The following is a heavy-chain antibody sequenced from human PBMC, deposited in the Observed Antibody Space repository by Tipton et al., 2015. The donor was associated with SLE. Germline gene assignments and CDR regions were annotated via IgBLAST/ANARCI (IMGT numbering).Heavy chain of an antibody. CDR1: GGSIRSYY. J-gene: IGHJ5*02. Sequence: LRLSCTVSGGSIRSYYWTWIRQPPGKRLEWIAYIYHSGITNYNPSLQSRVTISVDRSKNQFSLQLTSVTAADTAVYYCASGPPCKECERNWFDPWGQGTQVTVSS. D-gene: IGHD3-3*01. V-gene: IGHV4-59*01. CDR3: ASGPPCKECERNWFDP. CDR2: IYHSGIT.